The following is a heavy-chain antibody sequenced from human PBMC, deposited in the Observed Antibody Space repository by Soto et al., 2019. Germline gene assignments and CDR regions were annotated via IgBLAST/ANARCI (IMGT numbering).Heavy chain of an antibody. Sequence: PGESLKISCKGSGYSFTNYWISWVRQMPGKGLEWMGRIDPSDSYTIYSPSFQGHVTISADKSTSTAYLQWSGLKASDTAMYYCARLSHYSDSGAYYPIYWGQGALVTVSS. V-gene: IGHV5-10-1*01. CDR3: ARLSHYSDSGAYYPIY. J-gene: IGHJ4*02. CDR1: GYSFTNYW. D-gene: IGHD3-22*01. CDR2: IDPSDSYT.